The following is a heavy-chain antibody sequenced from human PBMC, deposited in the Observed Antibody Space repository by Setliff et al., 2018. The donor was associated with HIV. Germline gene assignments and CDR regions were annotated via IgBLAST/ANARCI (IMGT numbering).Heavy chain of an antibody. CDR2: IKQDGGEK. CDR1: EFSFSSYW. CDR3: ARDFLYFWEKGGFDI. D-gene: IGHD3-3*01. J-gene: IGHJ3*02. Sequence: GGSLRLSCAASEFSFSSYWMSWVRQAPGKGLEWVANIKQDGGEKYYVDSVKGRFTISRDNAKNSLYLQMNSLRAEDTAVYYCARDFLYFWEKGGFDIWGQGTMVTVSS. V-gene: IGHV3-7*01.